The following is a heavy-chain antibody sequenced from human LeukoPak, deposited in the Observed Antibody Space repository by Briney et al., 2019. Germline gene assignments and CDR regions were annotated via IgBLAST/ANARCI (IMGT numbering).Heavy chain of an antibody. J-gene: IGHJ4*02. CDR3: ARGQVLLWFGELGNFDY. V-gene: IGHV4-30-4*01. CDR2: IYYSGST. Sequence: SETLSLTCTVSGGSISSGDYYWSWIRQPPGKGLEWIGYIYYSGSTYYNPSLKSRVSISVDTSKNQFSLKLSSVTAADTAVYYCARGQVLLWFGELGNFDYWGQGTLVTVSS. D-gene: IGHD3-10*01. CDR1: GGSISSGDYY.